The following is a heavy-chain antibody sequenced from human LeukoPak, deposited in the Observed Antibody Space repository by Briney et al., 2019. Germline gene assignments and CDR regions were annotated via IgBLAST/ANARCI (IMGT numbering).Heavy chain of an antibody. V-gene: IGHV3-21*01. CDR3: ARRGLVPAFDI. D-gene: IGHD3-10*02. CDR2: ISSTSTYL. J-gene: IGHJ3*02. Sequence: GGSLRLSCVASGFIYSRYSMNWVRQAPGKGLEWVSTISSTSTYLYHADSVRGRFTISRDNAKNTLYLQMSSLRVDDTAVYFCARRGLVPAFDIWGQGTVVSVTS. CDR1: GFIYSRYS.